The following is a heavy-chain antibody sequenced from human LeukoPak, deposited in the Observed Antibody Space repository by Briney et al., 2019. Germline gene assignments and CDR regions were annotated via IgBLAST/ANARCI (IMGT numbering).Heavy chain of an antibody. CDR2: IYHSGST. CDR3: AREGLRLRGNWFDP. CDR1: GYSISSGYY. V-gene: IGHV4-38-2*02. D-gene: IGHD3-16*01. J-gene: IGHJ5*02. Sequence: SETLSPTCAVSGYSISSGYYWGWIRQPPGKGLEWIGSIYHSGSTYYNPSLKSRVTISVDTSKNQFSLKLSSVTAADTAVYYCAREGLRLRGNWFDPWGQGTLVTVSS.